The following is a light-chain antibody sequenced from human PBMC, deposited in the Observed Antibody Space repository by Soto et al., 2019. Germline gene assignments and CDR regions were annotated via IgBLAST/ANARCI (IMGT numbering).Light chain of an antibody. CDR1: QSISRS. CDR2: DAS. Sequence: ELLLTQYPAILSVSPGERATLSCRGSQSISRSLAWYQQKPGQAPRLLISDASTRATGIPDRFSGTGCGTEFTLTISSLQSEAFALYDCHKYNSWPTGSFVQVTKVDIK. CDR3: HKYNSWPTGS. J-gene: IGKJ2*01. V-gene: IGKV3-15*01.